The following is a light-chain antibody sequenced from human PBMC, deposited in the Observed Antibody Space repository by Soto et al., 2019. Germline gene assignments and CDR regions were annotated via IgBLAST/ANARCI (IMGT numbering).Light chain of an antibody. Sequence: SSELTQPPSVSVAPGQTARITCGGNNIGGKNVHWYQQRPGHAPVLVLYDDSDRPSGIPERFSGSNSGNTATLTISRVEVGDEADYYCQVWDGSSDPVFFGGGTKLTVL. CDR2: DDS. CDR1: NIGGKN. CDR3: QVWDGSSDPVF. J-gene: IGLJ2*01. V-gene: IGLV3-21*02.